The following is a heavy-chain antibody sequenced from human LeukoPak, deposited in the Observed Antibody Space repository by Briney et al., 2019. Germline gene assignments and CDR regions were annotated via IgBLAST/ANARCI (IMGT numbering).Heavy chain of an antibody. CDR3: AREYLLWFDP. D-gene: IGHD2/OR15-2a*01. V-gene: IGHV3-48*04. J-gene: IGHJ5*02. CDR1: GLTISSYS. CDR2: ISSSGSTI. Sequence: GGSLRLSCAASGLTISSYSMNWVRQAPGKGLEWVSYISSSGSTIYYADSVKGRFTISRDNAKNSLYLQMNSLRAEDTAVYYCAREYLLWFDPWGQGTLVTVSS.